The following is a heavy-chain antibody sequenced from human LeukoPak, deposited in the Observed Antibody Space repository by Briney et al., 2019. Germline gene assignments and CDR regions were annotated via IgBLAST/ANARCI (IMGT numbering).Heavy chain of an antibody. Sequence: ASVKVSCKASGYTFTSYDINWVRQATGQGLEWMGWMNPNSGNTGYAQKFQGRVTMTRNTSISTAYMELSSLRSGDTAAYYCALGSGSYYKGKFDYWGQGTLVTVSS. V-gene: IGHV1-8*01. CDR2: MNPNSGNT. CDR1: GYTFTSYD. CDR3: ALGSGSYYKGKFDY. J-gene: IGHJ4*02. D-gene: IGHD3-10*01.